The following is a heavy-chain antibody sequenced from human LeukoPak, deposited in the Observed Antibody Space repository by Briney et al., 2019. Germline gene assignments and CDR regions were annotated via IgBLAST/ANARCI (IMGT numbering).Heavy chain of an antibody. CDR2: ISNSGVST. D-gene: IGHD2-2*01. V-gene: IGHV3-23*01. CDR1: GFTFSSDS. CDR3: AKDSFSTS. Sequence: PGGSLRLSCAASGFTFSSDSMTWVRQAPGKGLEWVSTISNSGVSTFYADPVKGRFTISRDNSKNTLYLHMNSLSAEDTAVYYCAKDSFSTSWGQGTLVTVSS. J-gene: IGHJ4*02.